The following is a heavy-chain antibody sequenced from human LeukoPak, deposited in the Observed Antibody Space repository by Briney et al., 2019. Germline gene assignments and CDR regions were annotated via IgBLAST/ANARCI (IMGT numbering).Heavy chain of an antibody. Sequence: PSETLSLTCTVSGGSISSYYWSWIRQPPGKGLEWIGYIYHSGSTYYNPSLKSRVTISVDRSKNQFSLKLSSVTAADTAVYYCAGTYYDFWSGYYPHAFDIWGQGTMVTVSS. CDR3: AGTYYDFWSGYYPHAFDI. CDR2: IYHSGST. CDR1: GGSISSYY. J-gene: IGHJ3*02. V-gene: IGHV4-59*04. D-gene: IGHD3-3*01.